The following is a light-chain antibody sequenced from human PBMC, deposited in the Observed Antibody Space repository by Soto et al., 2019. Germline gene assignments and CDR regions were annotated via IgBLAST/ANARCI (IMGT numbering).Light chain of an antibody. V-gene: IGKV1-27*01. Sequence: EIQMTQSPSSLSASVGDRVTITCRASQGISNYLAWYQQIPGKVPKLLISAASTLQSGVPSRFSGSGSGTDFTLTISSLQPDDVATYYCQKYTPVHTFGGGTKLEIK. CDR3: QKYTPVHT. CDR2: AAS. CDR1: QGISNY. J-gene: IGKJ4*01.